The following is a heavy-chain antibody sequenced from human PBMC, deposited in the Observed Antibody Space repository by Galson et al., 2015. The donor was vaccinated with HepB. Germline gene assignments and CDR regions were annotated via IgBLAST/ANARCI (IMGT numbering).Heavy chain of an antibody. Sequence: SLRLSCAASGFTSSAHYMDWVRQAPGKGLEWVGRSRNKANGYTTEYAASVKGRFTISRDDSKNSLYLQMNSLKSEDTAVYYCARVSGNYLNDYWGRGALVTVSS. CDR3: ARVSGNYLNDY. D-gene: IGHD1-26*01. J-gene: IGHJ4*02. CDR2: SRNKANGYTT. CDR1: GFTSSAHY. V-gene: IGHV3-72*01.